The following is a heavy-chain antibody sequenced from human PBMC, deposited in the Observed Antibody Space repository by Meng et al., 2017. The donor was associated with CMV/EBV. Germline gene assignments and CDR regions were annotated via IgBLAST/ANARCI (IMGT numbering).Heavy chain of an antibody. CDR1: GFTFSSYE. J-gene: IGHJ3*02. CDR2: ISSSGSTR. CDR3: ARGWLYGSSAFDI. Sequence: GASLKISCAASGFTFSSYEMNWVRQAPGKGLEWVSYISSSGSTRYYEDSVKGRFTISRDNAKTSLYLQMNSLRAEDKAAYYCARGWLYGSSAFDIWGQGTMVTVSS. V-gene: IGHV3-48*03. D-gene: IGHD3-22*01.